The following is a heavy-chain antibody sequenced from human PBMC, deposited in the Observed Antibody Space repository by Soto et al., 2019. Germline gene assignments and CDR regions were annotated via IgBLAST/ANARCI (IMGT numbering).Heavy chain of an antibody. CDR3: ARHSMVRGVIIPFDY. CDR1: GFTFSSYG. Sequence: QVQLVESGGGVVQPGRSLRLSCAASGFTFSSYGMHWVRQAPGKGLEWVAVIWYDGSNKYYADSVKGRFTISRDNSKNPLYLQMNSLRAEDTAVYYCARHSMVRGVIIPFDYWGQGTLVTVSS. CDR2: IWYDGSNK. J-gene: IGHJ4*02. V-gene: IGHV3-33*01. D-gene: IGHD3-10*01.